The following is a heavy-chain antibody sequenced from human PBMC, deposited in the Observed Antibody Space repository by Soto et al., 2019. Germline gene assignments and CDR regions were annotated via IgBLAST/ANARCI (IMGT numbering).Heavy chain of an antibody. CDR2: ISYDGSNK. Sequence: QVQLVESGGGVVQPGRSLRLSCAASGFTFSSYGMHWVRQAPGKGLEWVAVISYDGSNKYYADSVKGRFTISRDNSKNTLYLQMNSLRAEDTAVYYCAKDGQYDYGDQPTSPSGFYYGMDVWGQGTTVTVSS. CDR1: GFTFSSYG. V-gene: IGHV3-30*18. D-gene: IGHD4-17*01. J-gene: IGHJ6*02. CDR3: AKDGQYDYGDQPTSPSGFYYGMDV.